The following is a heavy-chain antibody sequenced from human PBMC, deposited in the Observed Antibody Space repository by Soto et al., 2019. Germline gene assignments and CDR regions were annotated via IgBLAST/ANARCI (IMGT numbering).Heavy chain of an antibody. V-gene: IGHV3-9*01. CDR1: GFNFDDHV. J-gene: IGHJ6*02. CDR3: ARSWSGSTSGPVDV. Sequence: GGSLRLSCVASGFNFDDHVMHWVRQVPGKGLEWVGHINWDGYSIGYGGSVRGRFTISRDNAKSTLYLQMNSLRPADTAVYYCARSWSGSTSGPVDVGGQGTPVTVYS. CDR2: INWDGYSI. D-gene: IGHD3-3*01.